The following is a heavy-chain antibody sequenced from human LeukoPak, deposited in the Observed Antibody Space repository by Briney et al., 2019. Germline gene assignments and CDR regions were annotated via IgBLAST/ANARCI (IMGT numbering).Heavy chain of an antibody. CDR3: AKLPSS. Sequence: GGSLRLSCAASGFTVSNNYMTWVRQAPGKGLEWVSVIYRGGSTYYADSVKGRFTISRDNSKDTLSLQMNSMRAEDTAVYYCAKLPSSWGQGTLVTVSS. V-gene: IGHV3-66*02. D-gene: IGHD1-7*01. CDR1: GFTVSNNY. J-gene: IGHJ5*02. CDR2: IYRGGST.